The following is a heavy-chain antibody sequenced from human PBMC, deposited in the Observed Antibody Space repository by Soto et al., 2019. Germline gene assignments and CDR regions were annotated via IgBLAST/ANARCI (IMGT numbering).Heavy chain of an antibody. CDR1: GYTFTSYA. J-gene: IGHJ4*02. D-gene: IGHD3-16*01. V-gene: IGHV1-3*01. CDR2: INAGNGNT. Sequence: ASVKVSCKASGYTFTSYAMRWVRQAPGQRLEWMGWINAGNGNTKYSQKFQGRVTITRDTSASTAYMELSSLRSEDTAVYYCARDLLGVGGDYWGQGTLVTVSS. CDR3: ARDLLGVGGDY.